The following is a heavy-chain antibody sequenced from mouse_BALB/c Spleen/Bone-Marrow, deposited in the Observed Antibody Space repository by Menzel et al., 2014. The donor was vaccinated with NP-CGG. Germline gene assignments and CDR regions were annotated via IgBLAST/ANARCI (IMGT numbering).Heavy chain of an antibody. CDR2: INPYNDGA. Sequence: VQLQQSGPELVKPGASVKMSCKASGYTFTSYVMHWVKQKPGQGLEWIGYINPYNDGAKYNEKFKGKATLTSDKSSSTAYMELSSLTSEDSAVYYCARWRYPYAMDYWGQGTSVTVSS. J-gene: IGHJ4*01. CDR3: ARWRYPYAMDY. V-gene: IGHV1-14*01. CDR1: GYTFTSYV. D-gene: IGHD5-1-1*01.